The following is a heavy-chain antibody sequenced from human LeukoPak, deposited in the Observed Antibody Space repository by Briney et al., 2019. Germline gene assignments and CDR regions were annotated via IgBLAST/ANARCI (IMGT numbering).Heavy chain of an antibody. CDR2: TSSSDAGT. CDR1: GFTLSTYA. J-gene: IGHJ4*02. CDR3: AKAPVTSRRGAYCYPFDS. Sequence: PGGSLRLSCAASGFTLSTYAMSWVRQTPGKGLEWVAATSSSDAGTYHADSVRGRFTISRDNSKNTLYLQMNSLRAEDAAVYFCAKAPVTSRRGAYCYPFDSWGQGTLVTVSS. V-gene: IGHV3-23*01. D-gene: IGHD2-21*01.